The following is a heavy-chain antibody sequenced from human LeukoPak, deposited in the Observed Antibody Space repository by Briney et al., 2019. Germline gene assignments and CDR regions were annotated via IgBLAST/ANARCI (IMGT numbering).Heavy chain of an antibody. CDR1: GGSISSSSYY. J-gene: IGHJ3*02. Sequence: PSETLSLTCTVSGGSISSSSYYWGWIRQPPGKGLEWIGSIYYSGSTYYNPSLKSRVTISVDTSKNQFSLKLSSVTAADTAVYYCARHEVRLTGITIFGVDLDAFDIWGQGTMVTVSS. D-gene: IGHD3-3*01. CDR2: IYYSGST. V-gene: IGHV4-39*01. CDR3: ARHEVRLTGITIFGVDLDAFDI.